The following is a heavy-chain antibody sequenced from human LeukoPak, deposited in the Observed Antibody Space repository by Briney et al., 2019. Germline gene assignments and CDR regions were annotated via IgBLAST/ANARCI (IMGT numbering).Heavy chain of an antibody. D-gene: IGHD3-3*01. V-gene: IGHV3-23*01. J-gene: IGHJ5*02. CDR3: AKLTGKAVLRLRFDP. CDR2: ISGSGGST. Sequence: GGSLRLSCAASGFTFSSYAMSWVRQAPGKGLEWVSAISGSGGSTYYADSVKGRFTISRDNSKNTLYLQMNSLRAEDTAVYYCAKLTGKAVLRLRFDPWGQGTLVTVSS. CDR1: GFTFSSYA.